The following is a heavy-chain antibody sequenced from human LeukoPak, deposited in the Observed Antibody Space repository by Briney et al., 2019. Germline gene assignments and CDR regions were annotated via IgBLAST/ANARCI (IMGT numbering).Heavy chain of an antibody. Sequence: SETLSLTCTVSGGSISGYYWGWNRQPPGKGLEWIGSIYYSGSTYYNPSLKSRVTISVDTSKNQFSLKMSSVTAADTAVYYCARHISSDYYYFDYWGQGTLVTVSS. D-gene: IGHD3-22*01. J-gene: IGHJ4*02. V-gene: IGHV4-59*05. CDR3: ARHISSDYYYFDY. CDR1: GGSISGYY. CDR2: IYYSGST.